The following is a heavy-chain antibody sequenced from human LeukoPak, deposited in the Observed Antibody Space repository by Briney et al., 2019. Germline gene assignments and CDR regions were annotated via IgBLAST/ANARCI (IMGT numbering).Heavy chain of an antibody. CDR3: ARDGGVEVVSTPFDY. J-gene: IGHJ4*02. CDR1: GYTFTSYG. CDR2: ISAYNGNT. Sequence: ASVKVSCKASGYTFTSYGISWVRQAPGQGLEWMGWISAYNGNTNYAQKLQGRVTMTTDTSTSTAYMELRSLRSDDTAVYYCARDGGVEVVSTPFDYWGQGTLVTVSS. V-gene: IGHV1-18*01. D-gene: IGHD2-15*01.